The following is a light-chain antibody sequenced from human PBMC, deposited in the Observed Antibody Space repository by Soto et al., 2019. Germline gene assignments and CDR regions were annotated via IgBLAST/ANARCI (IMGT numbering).Light chain of an antibody. CDR1: QSISDY. Sequence: DIQMTHSPSAISASVVDRVTITFLASQSISDYLAWFQQKPGKVPKRLIYGASILQSGVPSRFSGSGSGREFTLTISSLEPEDFAVYYCQQRSNWINFGQGTRLEIK. CDR2: GAS. V-gene: IGKV1-17*03. J-gene: IGKJ5*01. CDR3: QQRSNWIN.